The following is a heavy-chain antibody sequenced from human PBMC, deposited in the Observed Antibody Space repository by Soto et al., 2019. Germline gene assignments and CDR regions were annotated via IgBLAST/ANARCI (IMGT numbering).Heavy chain of an antibody. D-gene: IGHD4-17*01. CDR2: ISYDGSNK. CDR1: GFTFSSYG. V-gene: IGHV3-30*18. Sequence: GGSLRLSCAASGFTFSSYGMHWVRQAPGKGLEWVAVISYDGSNKYYADSVKGRFTISRDNSKNTLYLQMNSLRAEDTAVYYWAKDNERMTTNYYYGMDVWGQGTTVTVSS. J-gene: IGHJ6*02. CDR3: AKDNERMTTNYYYGMDV.